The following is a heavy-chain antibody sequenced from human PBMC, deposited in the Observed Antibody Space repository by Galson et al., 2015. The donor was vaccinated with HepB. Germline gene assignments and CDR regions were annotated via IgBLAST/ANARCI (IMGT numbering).Heavy chain of an antibody. Sequence: SLRLSCAASGFTSTSFNMHWVRQAPGKGLEWVAIIWYDGTYKYYADSVKGRFTISREGSKNTLYLQMNRLRAEDTAVYYCARLSLGGGFDYWGQGTLVTVSS. J-gene: IGHJ4*02. CDR1: GFTSTSFN. D-gene: IGHD3-16*01. CDR3: ARLSLGGGFDY. V-gene: IGHV3-33*01. CDR2: IWYDGTYK.